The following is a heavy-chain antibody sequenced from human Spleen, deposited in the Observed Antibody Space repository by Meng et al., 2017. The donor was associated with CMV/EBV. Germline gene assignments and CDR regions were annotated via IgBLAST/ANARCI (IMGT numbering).Heavy chain of an antibody. V-gene: IGHV3-30-3*02. CDR1: FIFSNYP. CDR2: ISDDGTDK. D-gene: IGHD6-13*01. Sequence: FIFSNYPMHWVRQAPGKGLEWVALISDDGTDKYYADSVKGRLTISRDNSKNTLSLQMNSLGPEDTAVYYCAKTPYSSSWYVRDNWFDPWGQGTLVTVSS. CDR3: AKTPYSSSWYVRDNWFDP. J-gene: IGHJ5*02.